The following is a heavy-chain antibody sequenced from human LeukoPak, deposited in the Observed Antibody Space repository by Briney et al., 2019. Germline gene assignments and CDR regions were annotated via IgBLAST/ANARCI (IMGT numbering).Heavy chain of an antibody. D-gene: IGHD6-6*01. CDR1: GYTFTGYY. CDR2: INPNSGGT. V-gene: IGHV1-2*02. CDR3: AREEHSSSSLLD. J-gene: IGHJ4*02. Sequence: ASVKVSCKASGYTFTGYYMHWVRQAPGQGLEWMGWINPNSGGTNYAQKFQGRVTMTRDTSISTAYMELSRLRSDDTAVYYCAREEHSSSSLLDWGQGTLVTVSS.